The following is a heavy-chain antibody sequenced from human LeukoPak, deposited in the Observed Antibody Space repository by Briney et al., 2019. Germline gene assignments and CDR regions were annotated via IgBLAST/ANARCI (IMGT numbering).Heavy chain of an antibody. CDR1: GFTYSSYS. CDR3: ASRGAYPRDY. D-gene: IGHD1-26*01. Sequence: GGSLRLSCSASGFTYSSYSMNWVRQDPGKGLEWVSYISSSGSTIYYADSVKGRFTISRDNAKNSLYLQMNSLRAEDTAVYYCASRGAYPRDYWGQGTLVTVSS. CDR2: ISSSGSTI. J-gene: IGHJ4*02. V-gene: IGHV3-48*01.